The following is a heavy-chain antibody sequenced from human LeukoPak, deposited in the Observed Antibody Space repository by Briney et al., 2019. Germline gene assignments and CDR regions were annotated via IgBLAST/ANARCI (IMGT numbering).Heavy chain of an antibody. CDR3: AKAFWGSSWYGSIYYYGMDV. CDR1: GFTVSSNY. J-gene: IGHJ6*02. Sequence: PGGSLRLSCAASGFTVSSNYMSWVRQAPGKGLEWVSVTYAGGSTYYADSVKGRFTLSRDNSKNTLYLQMNSLRAEDTAVYYCAKAFWGSSWYGSIYYYGMDVWGQGTTVTVSS. CDR2: TYAGGST. D-gene: IGHD6-13*01. V-gene: IGHV3-53*05.